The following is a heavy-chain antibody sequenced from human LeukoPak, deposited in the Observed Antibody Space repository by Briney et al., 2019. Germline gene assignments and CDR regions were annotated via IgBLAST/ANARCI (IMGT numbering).Heavy chain of an antibody. J-gene: IGHJ3*02. CDR3: AKTYCSGGSCYSEAFDI. V-gene: IGHV3-66*02. CDR2: IYSYGST. D-gene: IGHD2-15*01. Sequence: PGGSLRLSCAASGFTVSSNYMSWVRQAPGKGLEGVSVIYSYGSTYYADSVKGRFTISRDNSKNTLNLQMNSLRAEDTAVYYCAKTYCSGGSCYSEAFDIWGQGTMVTVSS. CDR1: GFTVSSNY.